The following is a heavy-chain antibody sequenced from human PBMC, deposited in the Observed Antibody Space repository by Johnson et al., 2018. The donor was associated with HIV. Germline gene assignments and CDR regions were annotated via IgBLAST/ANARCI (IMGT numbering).Heavy chain of an antibody. D-gene: IGHD3-10*01. CDR2: IKSKTDGGAT. Sequence: VQLVESGGGLVQPGGSLRLSCAASGFTFSNAWMNWVRQAPGKGLEWVGRIKSKTDGGATDYPAPLKGRFTISRDDSKNTLYLQMNSLKTEDTAVYYCTTDWGLGVGDLLHDAFDIWGQGTMVTVSS. J-gene: IGHJ3*02. CDR1: GFTFSNAW. CDR3: TTDWGLGVGDLLHDAFDI. V-gene: IGHV3-15*01.